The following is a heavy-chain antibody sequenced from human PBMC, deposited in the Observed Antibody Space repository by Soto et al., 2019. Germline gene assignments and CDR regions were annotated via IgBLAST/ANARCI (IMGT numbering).Heavy chain of an antibody. CDR1: GFTFGSYW. J-gene: IGHJ5*02. V-gene: IGHV3-74*01. CDR3: ARSRIAAAGLFDP. CDR2: INSDGSST. Sequence: LRLSCAASGFTFGSYWMHWVRQAPGKGLVWVSRINSDGSSTSYADSVKGRFTISRDNAKNTLYLQMNSLRAEDTAVYYCARSRIAAAGLFDPWGQGTLVTVSS. D-gene: IGHD6-13*01.